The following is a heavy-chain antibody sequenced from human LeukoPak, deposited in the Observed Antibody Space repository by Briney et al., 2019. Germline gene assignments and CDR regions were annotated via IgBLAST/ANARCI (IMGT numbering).Heavy chain of an antibody. V-gene: IGHV4-28*03. Sequence: SETLSLTCAVSGYSISSSNWWGWIRQPPGKGLEWIGYIYYSGSTNYNPSLKSRVTISVDTSKNQFSLKLSSVTAADAAVYYCARAPLRFLEGNYYMDVWGKGTTVTVSS. J-gene: IGHJ6*03. CDR2: IYYSGST. CDR3: ARAPLRFLEGNYYMDV. D-gene: IGHD3-3*01. CDR1: GYSISSSNW.